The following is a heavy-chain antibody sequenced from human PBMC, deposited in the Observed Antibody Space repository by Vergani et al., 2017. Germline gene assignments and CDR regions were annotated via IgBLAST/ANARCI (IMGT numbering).Heavy chain of an antibody. CDR1: GGSVDNRDYY. D-gene: IGHD5-24*01. CDR3: ARNSFRGVWLQSFVY. CDR2: FSKGGTT. J-gene: IGHJ4*01. V-gene: IGHV4-39*01. Sequence: LQLQESGPGLMKPSETLSLTCTVSGGSVDNRDYYWGWIRRPPGKGLEWIGSFSKGGTTSLHPSVKSRVAISSDTAKNRFSLKLTSVSAADTAVYYCARNSFRGVWLQSFVYWGHGILVTVSS.